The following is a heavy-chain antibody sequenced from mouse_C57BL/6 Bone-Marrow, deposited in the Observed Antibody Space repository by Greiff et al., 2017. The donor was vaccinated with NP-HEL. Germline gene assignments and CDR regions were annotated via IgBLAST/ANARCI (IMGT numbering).Heavy chain of an antibody. V-gene: IGHV5-12*01. J-gene: IGHJ2*01. CDR2: ISNGGGST. CDR3: ARHGLYYFDY. CDR1: GFTFSDYY. Sequence: EVKLQESGGGLVQPGGSLKLSCAASGFTFSDYYMYWVRQTPEKRLEWVAYISNGGGSTYYPDTVKGRFTISRDNAKNTLYLQMSRLKSEDTAMYYCARHGLYYFDYWGQGTTLTVSS.